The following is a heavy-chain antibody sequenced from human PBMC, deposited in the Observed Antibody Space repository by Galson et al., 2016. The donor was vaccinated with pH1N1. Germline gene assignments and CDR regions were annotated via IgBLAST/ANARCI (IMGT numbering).Heavy chain of an antibody. V-gene: IGHV1-69*13. Sequence: SVKVSCKASGDAFTSYPFNWVRQAPGQGLEWMGGIIPLFGTANYAQKFQGRVTVTADESTSTVYLDLSSLRSEDTAVYYCAKDRNTALDTYHYYYGMDIWGQGTTATVSS. D-gene: IGHD5-18*01. CDR1: GDAFTSYP. CDR3: AKDRNTALDTYHYYYGMDI. CDR2: IIPLFGTA. J-gene: IGHJ6*02.